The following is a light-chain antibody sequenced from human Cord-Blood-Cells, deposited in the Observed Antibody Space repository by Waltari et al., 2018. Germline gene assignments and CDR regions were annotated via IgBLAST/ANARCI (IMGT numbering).Light chain of an antibody. CDR3: QQYYSYPFT. J-gene: IGKJ3*01. CDR2: AAS. CDR1: QGISSY. V-gene: IGKV1-8*01. Sequence: AIRITQSPSSLSASTGDRVTITCRASQGISSYLAWYQQKPGKAPKLLIYAASTLPSGVPSRFSGSGSGTDFTLTISCLQSEDFATYYCQQYYSYPFTFGPGTKVDIK.